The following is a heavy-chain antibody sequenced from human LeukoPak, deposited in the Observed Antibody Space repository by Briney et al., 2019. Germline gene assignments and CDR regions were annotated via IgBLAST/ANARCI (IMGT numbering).Heavy chain of an antibody. D-gene: IGHD3/OR15-3a*01. CDR1: GCTFTGHD. V-gene: IGHV1-2*02. Sequence: ASVKVSCKASGCTFTGHDVHWVRQAPGQGLEWMAWINPNNGATDYAQKFQDRVTVTRDTSISTVYMELRSLTSDDTAVYHCARKSLWTVDFWGQGTLVSVSS. J-gene: IGHJ4*02. CDR3: ARKSLWTVDF. CDR2: INPNNGAT.